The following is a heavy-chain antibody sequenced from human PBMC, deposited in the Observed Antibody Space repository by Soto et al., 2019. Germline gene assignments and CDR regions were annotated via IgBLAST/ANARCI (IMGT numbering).Heavy chain of an antibody. CDR1: GFTFSSYA. J-gene: IGHJ6*02. CDR3: AKVLRRCSGGSCYSFYYYYGMDV. Sequence: GGSLRLSCAASGFTFSSYAMSWVRQAPGKGLEWVSAISGSGGSTYYADSVKGRFTISRDNSKNTLYLQMNSLRAEDTAVYYCAKVLRRCSGGSCYSFYYYYGMDVWGQGTTVTVSS. CDR2: ISGSGGST. D-gene: IGHD2-15*01. V-gene: IGHV3-23*01.